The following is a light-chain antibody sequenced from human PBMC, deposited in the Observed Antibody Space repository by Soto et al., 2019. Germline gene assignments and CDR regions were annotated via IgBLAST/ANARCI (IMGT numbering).Light chain of an antibody. CDR2: EVS. CDR3: SSYAGSSSWV. J-gene: IGLJ3*02. Sequence: QSALTQPPSASGSPGQSVTISCTGTSSDVGGYNYVSWYQHHPGKVPKLMIYEVSERPSGVPDRFSGSKSGNTASLTVSGLQSEDEADYYCSSYAGSSSWVFGGGTQLTVL. CDR1: SSDVGGYNY. V-gene: IGLV2-8*01.